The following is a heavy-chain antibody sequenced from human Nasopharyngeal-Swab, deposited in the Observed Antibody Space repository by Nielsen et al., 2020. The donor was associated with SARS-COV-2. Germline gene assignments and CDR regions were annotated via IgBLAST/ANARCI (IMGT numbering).Heavy chain of an antibody. CDR2: ISYDGGNK. V-gene: IGHV3-30-3*01. CDR3: ARGVRVAAADYFDY. Sequence: WIRQPPGKGLEWVAVISYDGGNKYYADSVKGRFTISRDNSKNTLYLQMNSLRAEDTAVYYCARGVRVAAADYFDYWGQGTLVTVSS. J-gene: IGHJ4*02. D-gene: IGHD6-13*01.